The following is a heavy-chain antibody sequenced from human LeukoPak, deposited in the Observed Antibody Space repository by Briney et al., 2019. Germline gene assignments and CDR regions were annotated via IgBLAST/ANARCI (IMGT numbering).Heavy chain of an antibody. Sequence: HPGGSLRLSCAVSGFTFSSYWMSWVRQAPGKGLEWVANIKLDGSVKYYVDSVKGRFTIARDNAKNSLYLQMNSLRAEDTAVYYCARRGMVNSGWFALVEALDSWGQGALVTVSS. V-gene: IGHV3-7*01. J-gene: IGHJ4*02. CDR3: ARRGMVNSGWFALVEALDS. CDR2: IKLDGSVK. CDR1: GFTFSSYW. D-gene: IGHD6-19*01.